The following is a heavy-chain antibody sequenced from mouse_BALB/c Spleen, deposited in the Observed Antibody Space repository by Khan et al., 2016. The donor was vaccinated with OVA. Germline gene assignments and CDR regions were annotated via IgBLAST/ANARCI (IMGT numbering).Heavy chain of an antibody. CDR2: ISYSGST. V-gene: IGHV3-2*02. CDR3: ARDGSRYNYAMDY. Sequence: EVKLLESGPGLVKPSQSLSLTCTVTGYSITSDYAWNWIRQFPGNKLEWMGYISYSGSTSCNPSLKSRISITRDTSKNQFFLQLNSVTTEDTATYYCARDGSRYNYAMDYWGQGTAVTVSS. J-gene: IGHJ4*01. CDR1: GYSITSDYA. D-gene: IGHD2-3*01.